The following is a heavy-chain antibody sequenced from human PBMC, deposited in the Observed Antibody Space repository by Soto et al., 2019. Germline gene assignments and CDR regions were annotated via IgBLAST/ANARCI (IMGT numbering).Heavy chain of an antibody. V-gene: IGHV3-21*01. CDR1: GFTFSSYS. D-gene: IGHD2-15*01. CDR3: ARGLVAASQAALDY. CDR2: ISSSSSYI. Sequence: EVQLVESGGGLVKPGGSLRLSCAASGFTFSSYSMNWVRQAPGKGLEWVSSISSSSSYIYYADSVKGRFTISRDNAKNSLYLQMNSRRAEDTAVYYCARGLVAASQAALDYWGQGTLVTVSS. J-gene: IGHJ4*02.